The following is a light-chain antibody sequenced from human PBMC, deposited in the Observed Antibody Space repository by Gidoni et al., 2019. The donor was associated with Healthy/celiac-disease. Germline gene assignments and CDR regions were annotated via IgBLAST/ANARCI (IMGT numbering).Light chain of an antibody. CDR3: QQRSNWPPGAIT. CDR1: QSVSSY. V-gene: IGKV3-11*01. CDR2: DAS. J-gene: IGKJ5*01. Sequence: EIVLTQSPATLSLSPVERATLSCRASQSVSSYLAWYQQKPGQAPRLLIYDASNRATGIPARFSGSGSGTDFTLTISSLEPEDFAVYYCQQRSNWPPGAITFGQGTRLEIK.